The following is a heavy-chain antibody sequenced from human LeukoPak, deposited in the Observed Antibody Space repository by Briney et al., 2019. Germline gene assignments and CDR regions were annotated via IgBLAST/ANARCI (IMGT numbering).Heavy chain of an antibody. CDR3: AKSPHYYDSSGYFPYFDY. Sequence: GGSLRLSCAASGFTFNNYHMNWVRQAPGKGLEWVSFISTSSSNVIYYADSVKGRFTISRDNSKNTLYLQMNSLRAEDTAVYYCAKSPHYYDSSGYFPYFDYWGQGTLVTVSS. V-gene: IGHV3-48*01. CDR2: ISTSSSNVI. D-gene: IGHD3-22*01. J-gene: IGHJ4*02. CDR1: GFTFNNYH.